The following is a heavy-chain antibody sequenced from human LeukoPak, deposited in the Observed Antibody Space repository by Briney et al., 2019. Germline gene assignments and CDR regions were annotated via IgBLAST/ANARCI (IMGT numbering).Heavy chain of an antibody. Sequence: PSETLSLTCNVSGASVTSGDHYWSWIRQPPGKGLEWIGYIYQSGSTSYNPSLKSRVTISIDMPRNQFSLKLSSVTAADTAVYYCARDPDNWNYGRPGDYWGQGSLVTVSS. CDR1: GASVTSGDHY. CDR2: IYQSGST. J-gene: IGHJ4*02. V-gene: IGHV4-30-2*01. CDR3: ARDPDNWNYGRPGDY. D-gene: IGHD1-7*01.